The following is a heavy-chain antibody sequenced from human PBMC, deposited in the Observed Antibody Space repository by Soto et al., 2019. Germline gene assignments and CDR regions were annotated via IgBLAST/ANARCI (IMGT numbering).Heavy chain of an antibody. D-gene: IGHD3-22*01. J-gene: IGHJ4*02. CDR2: INPSGGST. V-gene: IGHV1-46*01. CDR3: ARDRDDSSGYPRVFDY. Sequence: ASVKVSCKVSGYTFTSYYMYWVRQAPGQGLEWMGIINPSGGSTSYAQKFQGRVTMTRDTSTSTVYMELSSLRSEDTAVYYCARDRDDSSGYPRVFDYWGQGTLVTVSS. CDR1: GYTFTSYY.